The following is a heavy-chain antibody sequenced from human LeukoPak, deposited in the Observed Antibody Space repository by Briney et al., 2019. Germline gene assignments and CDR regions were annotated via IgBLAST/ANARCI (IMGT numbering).Heavy chain of an antibody. CDR3: AKGHNWNDWYCAFDI. Sequence: ETLSLTCAVYGEPFSGYYWSWVRQAPGQGLEWVSAISGSGGSTYYADSVKGRFTISRDNSKNTLYLQMNSLKAEDTAVYYCAKGHNWNDWYCAFDIWGQGTMVTVSS. J-gene: IGHJ3*02. CDR1: GEPFSGYY. CDR2: ISGSGGST. V-gene: IGHV3-23*01. D-gene: IGHD1-20*01.